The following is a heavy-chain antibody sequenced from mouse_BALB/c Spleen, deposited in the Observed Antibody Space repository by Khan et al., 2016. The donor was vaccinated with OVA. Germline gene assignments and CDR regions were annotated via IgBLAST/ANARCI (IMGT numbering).Heavy chain of an antibody. V-gene: IGHV8-12*01. J-gene: IGHJ3*01. D-gene: IGHD1-1*01. CDR2: IYWDDDK. CDR1: GFSLSSSGMG. CDR3: VQREELVPGFAY. Sequence: QVTLKESGPGILQPSQTLSLTCSFSGFSLSSSGMGVSWIRQFSGKGLEWLAHIYWDDDKRYNPSLKSRLTISKDTSRKQVFIRISSVDNAATATYSCVQREELVPGFAYWGQGTLVTVSA.